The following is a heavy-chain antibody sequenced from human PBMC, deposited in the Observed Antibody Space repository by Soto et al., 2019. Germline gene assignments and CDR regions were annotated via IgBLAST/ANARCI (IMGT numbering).Heavy chain of an antibody. CDR1: GFTFSSYS. J-gene: IGHJ6*02. CDR3: AREGKYDFWTNPADV. CDR2: ISSSSSYI. V-gene: IGHV3-21*01. D-gene: IGHD3-3*01. Sequence: WSLRLSCAASGFTFSSYSLNWVRQATGKGLEWVSSISSSSSYIYYADSVKGVFTISRDNAKNSLYLQMNSLRAEDKAVYYCAREGKYDFWTNPADVWGQGTTVTVSS.